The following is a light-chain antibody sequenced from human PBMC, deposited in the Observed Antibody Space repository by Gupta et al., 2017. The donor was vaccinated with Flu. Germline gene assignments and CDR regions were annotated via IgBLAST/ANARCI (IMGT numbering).Light chain of an antibody. CDR2: WAS. CDR3: QQDDPGIFT. Sequence: IVMTQSPDSLAVSLGERATINCKSSQSVLYSSNNKNYLAWYQQKPGQPPKLLIYWASTRESGVPDRFSGSGSGTDFTLTISRLQAEDVAVYYCQQDDPGIFTFGPGTKVDIK. CDR1: QSVLYSSNNKNY. J-gene: IGKJ3*01. V-gene: IGKV4-1*01.